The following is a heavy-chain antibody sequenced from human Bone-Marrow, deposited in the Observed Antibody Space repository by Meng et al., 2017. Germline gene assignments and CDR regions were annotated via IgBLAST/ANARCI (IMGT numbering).Heavy chain of an antibody. CDR2: IGGRRKSYAT. D-gene: IGHD3-10*01. Sequence: GESLKISCEVSGVSFSDFDIHWVRQASGKGLEWVGRIGGRRKSYATTYAAPVRGRFTISRDDSRNTAYLQMNSLRAEDTAVYYCAKDPYGSGSYSKYFQHWGQGTLVTVSS. V-gene: IGHV3-73*01. CDR1: GVSFSDFD. CDR3: AKDPYGSGSYSKYFQH. J-gene: IGHJ1*01.